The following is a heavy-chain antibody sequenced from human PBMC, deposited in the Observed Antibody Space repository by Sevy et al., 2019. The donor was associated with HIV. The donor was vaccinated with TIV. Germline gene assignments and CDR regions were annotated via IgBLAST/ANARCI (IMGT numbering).Heavy chain of an antibody. CDR1: GFTFSSYA. CDR3: AKDLYCSGGSCYWYYYGMDV. Sequence: GGSLRLSCAASGFTFSSYAMSWVRQAPGKGLEWVSAISGSGGSTYYADSVKGRFTISRDNSKNTLYLQMNSLRAEDTAVYYCAKDLYCSGGSCYWYYYGMDVWGQGTTVTVSS. CDR2: ISGSGGST. D-gene: IGHD2-15*01. J-gene: IGHJ6*02. V-gene: IGHV3-23*01.